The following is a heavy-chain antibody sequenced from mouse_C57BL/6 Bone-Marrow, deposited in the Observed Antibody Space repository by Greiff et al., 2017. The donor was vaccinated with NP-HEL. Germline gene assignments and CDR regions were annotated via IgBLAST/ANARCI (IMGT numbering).Heavy chain of an antibody. D-gene: IGHD2-14*01. Sequence: QVQLQQSGAELVRPGASVKLSCKASGYTFTDYYINWVKQRPGQGLEWIVRIYPGSGNTYYNEKFKGKATLTAEKSSSTAYMQLSSLTSEDSAFYCCARDIGYAMDYWGQGTTLTVSS. CDR1: GYTFTDYY. CDR2: IYPGSGNT. J-gene: IGHJ4*01. V-gene: IGHV1-76*01. CDR3: ARDIGYAMDY.